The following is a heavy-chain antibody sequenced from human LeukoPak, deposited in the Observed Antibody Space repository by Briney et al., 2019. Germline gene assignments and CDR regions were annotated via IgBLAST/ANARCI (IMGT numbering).Heavy chain of an antibody. CDR3: AKNLGGNVWDYFDY. J-gene: IGHJ4*02. CDR1: GFTFSGYV. Sequence: GGSLRLSCAASGFTFSGYVMHWVRQAPGKGLEWVALISYDGSNQYYAHSVEGRFTISRDNSKNTLYLQMNSLRAEDTAVYYCAKNLGGNVWDYFDYWGQGTLVTVSS. V-gene: IGHV3-30*18. CDR2: ISYDGSNQ. D-gene: IGHD4-23*01.